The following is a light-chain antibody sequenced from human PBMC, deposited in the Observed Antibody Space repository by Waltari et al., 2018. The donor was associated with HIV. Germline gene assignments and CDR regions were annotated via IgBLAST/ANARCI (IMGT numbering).Light chain of an antibody. V-gene: IGLV1-51*01. CDR1: SSNIGNNF. Sequence: QSVLTQPPSVSAAPGQKVTISCSGSSSNIGNNFVSWYQQLPGTAPKLLIYDNNMRPSGIPDRFAGSKSGTSATLDITGLQTGDEADYYCGTWDSSLSAVFGGGTRVTVL. J-gene: IGLJ3*02. CDR3: GTWDSSLSAV. CDR2: DNN.